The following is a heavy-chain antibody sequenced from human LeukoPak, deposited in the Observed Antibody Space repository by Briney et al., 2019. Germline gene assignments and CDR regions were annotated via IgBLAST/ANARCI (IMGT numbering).Heavy chain of an antibody. D-gene: IGHD2-21*02. CDR3: ARSVVVTGHDAFDI. J-gene: IGHJ3*02. V-gene: IGHV1-69*13. CDR1: GCTFSSYA. CDR2: IIPIFGTA. Sequence: ASVKVSCKASGCTFSSYAISWVRQAPGQGLEWMGGIIPIFGTANYAQKFRGRVTITADESTSTAYMELSSLRSEDTAVYYCARSVVVTGHDAFDIWGQGTMVTVSS.